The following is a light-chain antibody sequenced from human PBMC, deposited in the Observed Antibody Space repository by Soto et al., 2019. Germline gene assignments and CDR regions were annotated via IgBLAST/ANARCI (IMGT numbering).Light chain of an antibody. CDR2: SAS. V-gene: IGKV3-15*01. CDR3: QQHNKWLPVFT. Sequence: EIVMTQSPATLSVSPGERATLSCRASQSVGRDLAWYQQKPGQAPRLLIYSASTRLTGIPARFSGSGSGTEFTLTISSLQSEDFAVYYCQQHNKWLPVFTFGPGTKVHI. CDR1: QSVGRD. J-gene: IGKJ3*01.